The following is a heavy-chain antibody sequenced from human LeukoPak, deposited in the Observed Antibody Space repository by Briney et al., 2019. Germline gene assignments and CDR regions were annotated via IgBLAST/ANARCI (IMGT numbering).Heavy chain of an antibody. CDR3: AELGITMIGGV. J-gene: IGHJ6*04. CDR1: GFTFSIYN. D-gene: IGHD3-10*02. CDR2: ISRSSNTT. V-gene: IGHV3-48*01. Sequence: PGGSLRLSCAASGFTFSIYNMNWVRQAPGKGLEWVSYISRSSNTTYYADSVKGRFTISRDNAKNSLYLQMNSLRAEDTAVYYCAELGITMIGGVWGKGTTVTISS.